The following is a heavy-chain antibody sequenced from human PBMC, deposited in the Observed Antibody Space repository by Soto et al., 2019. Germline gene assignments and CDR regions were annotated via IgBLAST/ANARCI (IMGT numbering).Heavy chain of an antibody. Sequence: GGSLRLSCAAPGFTFSSYAMSWVRQAPGKGLEWVSAISGSGGSTYYADSVKGRFTISRDNSKNTLYLQMNSLRAEDTAVYYCAKDRVYNWIPQDWFDPWGQGTLVTVSS. D-gene: IGHD1-20*01. J-gene: IGHJ5*02. CDR1: GFTFSSYA. CDR2: ISGSGGST. CDR3: AKDRVYNWIPQDWFDP. V-gene: IGHV3-23*01.